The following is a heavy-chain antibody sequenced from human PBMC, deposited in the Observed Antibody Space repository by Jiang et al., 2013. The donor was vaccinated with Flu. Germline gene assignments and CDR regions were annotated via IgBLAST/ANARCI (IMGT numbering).Heavy chain of an antibody. Sequence: CKASGYTFTSYYMHWVRQAPGQGLEWMGIINPSGGSTSYAQKFQGRVTMTRDTSTSTVYMELSSLRSEDTAVYYCAREGRTIKRFSPEGGDYWGQGTLVTVSS. J-gene: IGHJ4*02. CDR2: INPSGGST. D-gene: IGHD5-12*01. CDR3: AREGRTIKRFSPEGGDY. CDR1: GYTFTSYY. V-gene: IGHV1-46*01.